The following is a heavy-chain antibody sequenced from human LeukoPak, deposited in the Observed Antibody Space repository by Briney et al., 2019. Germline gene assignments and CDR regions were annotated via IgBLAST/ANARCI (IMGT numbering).Heavy chain of an antibody. V-gene: IGHV3-30*02. CDR3: ARVGLECSGGSCGNWFDP. Sequence: GGSLRLSCAASGFTFSSYGMHWVRQAPGKGLEWVAFIRYDGSNKYYADSVKGRFTISRDNSKNTLYLQMNSLRAEDTAVYYCARVGLECSGGSCGNWFDPWGQGTLVTVSS. CDR1: GFTFSSYG. J-gene: IGHJ5*02. CDR2: IRYDGSNK. D-gene: IGHD2-15*01.